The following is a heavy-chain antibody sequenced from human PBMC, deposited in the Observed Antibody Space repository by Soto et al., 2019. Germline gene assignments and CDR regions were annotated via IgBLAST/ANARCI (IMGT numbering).Heavy chain of an antibody. V-gene: IGHV3-48*03. CDR1: GFTFSSYE. J-gene: IGHJ4*02. CDR3: AREQFGSTSCLDY. D-gene: IGHD2-2*01. Sequence: EVQLVESGGGLVQPGGSLRLSCAASGFTFSSYEMNWVRQAPGKGLEWVSYISSSGSTIYYADSVKGRFTISRDNAKSSLYLQMNSLRAEDTAVYYCAREQFGSTSCLDYWGQGTLVTVSS. CDR2: ISSSGSTI.